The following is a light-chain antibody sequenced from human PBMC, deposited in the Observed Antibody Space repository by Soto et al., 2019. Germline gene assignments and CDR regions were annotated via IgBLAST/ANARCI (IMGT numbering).Light chain of an antibody. V-gene: IGKV3-15*01. Sequence: DIVMTQSPATLSVSPGERATLSCRASQSISKNLAWYQQKPGQAPRLLIYDASTRATGVPARFSGSGSGTEFTLTISSLQSEDFAVYYCQQYVTSPTFGPGTKVHIK. CDR2: DAS. J-gene: IGKJ3*01. CDR3: QQYVTSPT. CDR1: QSISKN.